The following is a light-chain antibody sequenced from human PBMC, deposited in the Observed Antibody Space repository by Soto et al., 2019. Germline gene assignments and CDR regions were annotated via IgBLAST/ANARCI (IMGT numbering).Light chain of an antibody. CDR2: AAS. CDR3: LQPSTYPLT. Sequence: DLQMTQFPSSLSASVGDRVTITCRASQGIRNDLGWYQQKPGKAPKRLNYAASSLQSGVPSRFSGSGSGTEFTLAISGLQPEDSATFYCLQPSTYPLTFGQGTKVEIK. V-gene: IGKV1-17*01. CDR1: QGIRND. J-gene: IGKJ1*01.